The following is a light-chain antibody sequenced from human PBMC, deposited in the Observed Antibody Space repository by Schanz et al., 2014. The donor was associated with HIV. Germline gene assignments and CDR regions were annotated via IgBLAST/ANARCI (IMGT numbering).Light chain of an antibody. CDR3: GALSTSDAPV. V-gene: IGLV2-8*01. Sequence: QSALTQPPSASGSPGQSVTISCTGTSSDVGGHNYVSWYQHHPGKAPKLIIFEVSERPSGVPDRFSGSKSGNTASLTIFDLQPEDEADYYCGALSTSDAPVFGTGTKLTVL. CDR1: SSDVGGHNY. J-gene: IGLJ1*01. CDR2: EVS.